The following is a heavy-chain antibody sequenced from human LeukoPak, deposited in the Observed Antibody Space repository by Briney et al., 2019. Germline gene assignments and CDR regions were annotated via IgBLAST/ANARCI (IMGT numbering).Heavy chain of an antibody. D-gene: IGHD6-13*01. CDR1: GYSFTNYW. V-gene: IGHV5-51*01. Sequence: GESLKISCKGSGYSFTNYWIGWVRQMPGKGLEWMGIIYPGDSDTRYSPSFQGQVTISADKSISTAYLQWSSLKASDTAMYYCARLRIAAARHTLYYYYYYGMDVWAQGTTVTVSS. CDR2: IYPGDSDT. CDR3: ARLRIAAARHTLYYYYYYGMDV. J-gene: IGHJ6*02.